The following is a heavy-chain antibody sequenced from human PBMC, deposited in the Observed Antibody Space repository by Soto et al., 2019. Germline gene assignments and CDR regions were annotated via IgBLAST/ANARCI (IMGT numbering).Heavy chain of an antibody. J-gene: IGHJ4*02. CDR2: IYYSGST. V-gene: IGHV4-31*03. CDR1: GGSISSGGYY. D-gene: IGHD4-17*01. Sequence: QVQLQESGPGLVKPSQTLSLTCTVSGGSISSGGYYWSWIRQHPGKGLEWIGYIYYSGSTYYNPSLKSRVTISLDTSKNQFALKLSSVTAADPAVYYCARSSQSAVTTFAYWGQGTLVTVSS. CDR3: ARSSQSAVTTFAY.